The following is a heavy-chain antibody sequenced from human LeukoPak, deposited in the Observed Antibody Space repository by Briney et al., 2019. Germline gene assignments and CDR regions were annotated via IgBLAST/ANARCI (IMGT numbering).Heavy chain of an antibody. J-gene: IGHJ4*02. D-gene: IGHD3-22*01. CDR1: GYTSTSYG. CDR3: ARDPENQYYYDSSGYEDY. CDR2: ISAYNGNT. Sequence: ASVKVSCKASGYTSTSYGISWVRQAPGQGLEWMGWISAYNGNTNYAQKLQGRVTMTTDTSTSTAYMELRSLRSDDTAVYYCARDPENQYYYDSSGYEDYWGQGTLVTVSS. V-gene: IGHV1-18*01.